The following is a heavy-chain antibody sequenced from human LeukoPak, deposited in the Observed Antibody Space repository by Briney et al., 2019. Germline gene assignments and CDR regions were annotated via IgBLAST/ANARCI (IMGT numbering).Heavy chain of an antibody. Sequence: GGSLRLSCAASGFTFSSYWMHWVRQAPGKGLVWVSRINSDGSSTTYADSVKGRFTISRDNAKNTLYLQMNSLRAEDTAVYYCARWELGFVAAATVYYYYMDVWGKGTTVTVSS. CDR3: ARWELGFVAAATVYYYYMDV. J-gene: IGHJ6*03. V-gene: IGHV3-74*01. D-gene: IGHD3-10*01. CDR1: GFTFSSYW. CDR2: INSDGSST.